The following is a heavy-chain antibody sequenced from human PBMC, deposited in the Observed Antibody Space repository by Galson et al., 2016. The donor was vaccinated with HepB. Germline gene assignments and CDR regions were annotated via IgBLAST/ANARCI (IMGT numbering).Heavy chain of an antibody. CDR1: GYSFTDYW. CDR2: VDGSGTDS. D-gene: IGHD3-22*01. V-gene: IGHV5-51*01. Sequence: QSGAEVKKPGESLKISCQASGYSFTDYWIAWVRQMPGKGLEWMGIVDGSGTDSRYNPSYSPSFQGQVTVSVDKSINTAYLQWSSLKASDTAIYYCARRVVPSGDDRGGYFELWGRGTLVTISS. CDR3: ARRVVPSGDDRGGYFEL. J-gene: IGHJ2*01.